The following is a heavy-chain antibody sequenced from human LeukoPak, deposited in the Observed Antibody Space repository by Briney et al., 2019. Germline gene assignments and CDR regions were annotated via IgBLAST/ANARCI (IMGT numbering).Heavy chain of an antibody. CDR2: INHSGST. Sequence: SETLSLTCAVYGGSFSGYYWSWIRQPPGKGLEWIGEINHSGSTNYNPSLKSRVTISVDTSKNQFSLKLSSVTAADTAVCYCARGVNYDFWSGYYPIYFDYWGQGTLVTVSS. J-gene: IGHJ4*02. CDR1: GGSFSGYY. CDR3: ARGVNYDFWSGYYPIYFDY. D-gene: IGHD3-3*01. V-gene: IGHV4-34*01.